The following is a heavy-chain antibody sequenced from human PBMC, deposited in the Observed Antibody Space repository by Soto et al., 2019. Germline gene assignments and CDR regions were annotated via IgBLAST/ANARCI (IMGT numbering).Heavy chain of an antibody. Sequence: SGPTLVNPTQTLTLTCTFSGVSLRTSGVGVGWIRQPPGKALEWLAVIYWNDDKYYSPTLKSRLTITKDTSKNQVVLTMTSMDPVDTATYYCAHRRVAYGMDVWGQGTMVTVSS. D-gene: IGHD2-15*01. V-gene: IGHV2-5*01. J-gene: IGHJ6*02. CDR2: IYWNDDK. CDR3: AHRRVAYGMDV. CDR1: GVSLRTSGVG.